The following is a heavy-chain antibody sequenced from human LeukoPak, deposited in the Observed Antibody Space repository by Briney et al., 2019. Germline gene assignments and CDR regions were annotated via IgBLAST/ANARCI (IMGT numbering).Heavy chain of an antibody. CDR1: GYSFTNQW. J-gene: IGHJ4*02. Sequence: LGESLKISCKVSGYSFTNQWIRWVRQMPGKGLEWMGIINPGDSDTRYSPSFQGQVTISADKSISTAYLQWSSLKASDTAMYYCATSSSSSVWGAFPFDYWGQGTLVTVSS. V-gene: IGHV5-51*01. CDR3: ATSSSSSVWGAFPFDY. D-gene: IGHD6-13*01. CDR2: INPGDSDT.